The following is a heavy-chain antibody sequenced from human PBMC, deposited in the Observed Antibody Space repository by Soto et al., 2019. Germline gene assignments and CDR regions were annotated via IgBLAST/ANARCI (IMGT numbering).Heavy chain of an antibody. D-gene: IGHD3-22*01. J-gene: IGHJ4*02. Sequence: GASVKVSCKASGYTFTSYYMHWVRQAPGQGLEWMGIINPSGGSTSYAQKFQGRVTMTRDTSTSTVYMELSSLRSEDTAVYYCARVTSRYYYDSSGPLDYWGQGTLVTVSS. CDR1: GYTFTSYY. V-gene: IGHV1-46*01. CDR3: ARVTSRYYYDSSGPLDY. CDR2: INPSGGST.